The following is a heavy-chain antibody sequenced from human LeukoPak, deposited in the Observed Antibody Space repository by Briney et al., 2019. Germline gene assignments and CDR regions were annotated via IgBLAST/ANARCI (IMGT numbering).Heavy chain of an antibody. CDR3: ASLNDGDYGVYYFDY. V-gene: IGHV3-7*01. CDR2: IEQDGSEK. D-gene: IGHD4-17*01. Sequence: GGSLRLSCAASGFTFSSYWMSWVRQAPGKGLEWVANIEQDGSEKYYVDSVKGRFTISRDNAKNSLYLQMNSLRAEDTAVYYCASLNDGDYGVYYFDYWGQGTLVTVSS. CDR1: GFTFSSYW. J-gene: IGHJ4*02.